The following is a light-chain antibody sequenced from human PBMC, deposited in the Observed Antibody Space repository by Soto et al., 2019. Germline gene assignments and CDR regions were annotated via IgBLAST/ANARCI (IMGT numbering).Light chain of an antibody. CDR3: QQYGSSPGG. J-gene: IGKJ1*01. CDR1: QSVSSSY. V-gene: IGKV3-20*01. Sequence: EIVLTQSPGTLSLSPGERATLSCRASQSVSSSYLAWYQQKPGQAPRLLIYGASSMATGIPDRFSGSGSGTDFTLTISRLEPEDFAVYYCQQYGSSPGGFGQGTKVEIK. CDR2: GAS.